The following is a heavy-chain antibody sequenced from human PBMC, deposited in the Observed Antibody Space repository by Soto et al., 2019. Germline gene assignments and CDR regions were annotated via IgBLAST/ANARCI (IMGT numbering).Heavy chain of an antibody. CDR3: AREFFGDFVMGARNWFAP. V-gene: IGHV4-59*11. CDR2: IYYTGNT. Sequence: KSSETLSLTCTVSDDPMTTHYWSWIRQPPGKGLEWIGNIYYTGNTKYNPSLKSRVTISVDTSKKQFSLRVGSVTAADTAVYYCAREFFGDFVMGARNWFAPWGQGTPVTVSS. CDR1: DDPMTTHY. J-gene: IGHJ5*02. D-gene: IGHD4-17*01.